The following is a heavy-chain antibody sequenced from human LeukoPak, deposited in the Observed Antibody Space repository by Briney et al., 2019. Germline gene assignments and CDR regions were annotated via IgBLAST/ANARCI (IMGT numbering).Heavy chain of an antibody. V-gene: IGHV4-38-2*02. CDR3: ARVAAGIGFFQH. J-gene: IGHJ1*01. CDR2: IYHSGSA. CDR1: GYSISSGYY. Sequence: SETLSLTCIVSGYSISSGYYWGWIRQPPGKGLEWIGNIYHSGSAYYNPSLKSRVTISVDTSKNQLSLKLSSVTAADTAAYYCARVAAGIGFFQHWGQGTLVTVSS. D-gene: IGHD6-13*01.